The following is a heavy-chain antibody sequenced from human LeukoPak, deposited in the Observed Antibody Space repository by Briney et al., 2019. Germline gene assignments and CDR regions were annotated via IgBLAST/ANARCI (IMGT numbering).Heavy chain of an antibody. J-gene: IGHJ3*02. D-gene: IGHD3-9*01. CDR3: ARDRSRDILTGYYITDAFDI. CDR1: GFTFSSYS. V-gene: IGHV3-21*01. CDR2: ISSSSSYI. Sequence: GGSLRLSCAASGFTFSSYSMNWVRQAPGKGLEWVSSISSSSSYIYYADSVKGRFTISRDNAKNSLYLQMNSLRAEDTAVHYCARDRSRDILTGYYITDAFDIWGQGTMVTVSS.